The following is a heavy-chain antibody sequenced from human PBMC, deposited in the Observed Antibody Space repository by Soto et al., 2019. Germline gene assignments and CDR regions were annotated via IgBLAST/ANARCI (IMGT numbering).Heavy chain of an antibody. J-gene: IGHJ6*02. CDR1: GGTFSSYA. Sequence: SVKVSCKASGGTFSSYAISWVRQAPGQGLEWMGGIIPIFGTANYAQKFQGRVTITADESTSTAYMELSSLRSEDTAVYYCSTWRRSGAPVGATVNQHYYYYGMDVWGQGTTVTVSS. CDR3: STWRRSGAPVGATVNQHYYYYGMDV. V-gene: IGHV1-69*13. D-gene: IGHD1-26*01. CDR2: IIPIFGTA.